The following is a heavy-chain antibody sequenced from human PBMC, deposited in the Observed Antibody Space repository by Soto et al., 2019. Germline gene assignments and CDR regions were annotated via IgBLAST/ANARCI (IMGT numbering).Heavy chain of an antibody. CDR1: GGSISSYY. D-gene: IGHD5-18*01. CDR2: IYYTGST. Sequence: PSETLSLTCNVSGGSISSYYWGWIRQPPGKGLEWIGYIYYTGSTNYNPSLKSRVTISVDTSKNQFSLKLSSVTAADTAVYYCARAATAYSYDLGYYYYGMDVWGQGTTVTVSS. CDR3: ARAATAYSYDLGYYYYGMDV. V-gene: IGHV4-59*01. J-gene: IGHJ6*02.